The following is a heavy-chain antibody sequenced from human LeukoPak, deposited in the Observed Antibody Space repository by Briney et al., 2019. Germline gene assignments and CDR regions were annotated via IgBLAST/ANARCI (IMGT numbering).Heavy chain of an antibody. V-gene: IGHV3-33*01. CDR2: ILYDGSKS. J-gene: IGHJ4*02. CDR1: GVTFRNYG. Sequence: PGRSLRLSCTVSGVTFRNYGMHWVRQAPGKGLEWVAVILYDGSKSLYADSVKGRFTVSRDNSKNMLYLQMNSLRAEDTAVYYCAGQARIAARLRPFRYWGQGTLVTVSS. CDR3: AGQARIAARLRPFRY. D-gene: IGHD6-6*01.